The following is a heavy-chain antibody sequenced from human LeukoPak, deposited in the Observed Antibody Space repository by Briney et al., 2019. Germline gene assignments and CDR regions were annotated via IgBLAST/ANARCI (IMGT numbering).Heavy chain of an antibody. CDR3: ARETRLPHNDILINRRAFDI. D-gene: IGHD3-9*01. J-gene: IGHJ3*02. CDR1: GFTFSTYT. V-gene: IGHV3-30-3*01. CDR2: ISNDGHFK. Sequence: GGSLRLSCAASGFTFSTYTIHWVRQAPGKRLEWVAVISNDGHFKYYADSVKGRFTISRDNSKSTLFLQMNSLTIEDTAVYYCARETRLPHNDILINRRAFDIWGQGTILTVSS.